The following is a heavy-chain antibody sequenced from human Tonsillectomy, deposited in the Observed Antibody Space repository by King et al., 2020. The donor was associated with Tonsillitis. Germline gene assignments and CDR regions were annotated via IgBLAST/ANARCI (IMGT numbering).Heavy chain of an antibody. D-gene: IGHD3-22*01. V-gene: IGHV4-59*01. J-gene: IGHJ3*02. Sequence: QLQESGPGLVRPSETLSLTCTVSGGSFSSSYWSWIRQPPGRGLEWIGYIYYSGSTYYNPSLKSRFTLSVDTSKNRFSLRLSSVTAADAAVYYCARLADSGYIDLKGSFDIWGQGTMVTVSS. CDR3: ARLADSGYIDLKGSFDI. CDR2: IYYSGST. CDR1: GGSFSSSY.